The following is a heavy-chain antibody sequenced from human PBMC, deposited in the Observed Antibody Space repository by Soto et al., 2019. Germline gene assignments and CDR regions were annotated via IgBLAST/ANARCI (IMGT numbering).Heavy chain of an antibody. CDR1: GFTFSVSA. V-gene: IGHV3-21*02. J-gene: IGHJ4*02. CDR3: ARGGRILNY. D-gene: IGHD2-15*01. Sequence: DVPLVESGGGLVKPGGSLRLSCAASGFTFSVSAMNWVRQAPGKGLEWVSSINGGSTSVHYADSVKGRFTISRDNANNSLPLQLNNLRVETTAVYYCARGGRILNYWCQGTLVSVSS. CDR2: INGGSTSV.